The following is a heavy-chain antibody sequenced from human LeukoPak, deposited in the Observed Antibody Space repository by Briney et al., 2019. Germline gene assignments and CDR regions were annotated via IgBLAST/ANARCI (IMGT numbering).Heavy chain of an antibody. CDR3: ARDVTGYYGSGSSN. CDR2: ISAYNGNT. Sequence: ASVKVSCKGSGYTFTSYGISWVRQAPGQGLEWMGWISAYNGNTNYAQKLQGRVTMTTDTSTSTAYMELRSLRSDDTAVYYCARDVTGYYGSGSSNWGQGTLVTVSS. CDR1: GYTFTSYG. V-gene: IGHV1-18*01. J-gene: IGHJ4*02. D-gene: IGHD3-10*01.